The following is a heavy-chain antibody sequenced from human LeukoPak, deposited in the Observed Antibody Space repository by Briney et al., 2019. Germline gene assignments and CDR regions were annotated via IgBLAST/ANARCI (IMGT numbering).Heavy chain of an antibody. J-gene: IGHJ4*02. Sequence: TGGSLRLSCAASGFTFSSYSMNWVRQAPGKGLEWVSSISSSSSSIYYADSVKGRFTISRDNAKNSLYLQMNSLRAEDTAVYYCARGKGDSSGYYNYYFDYWGQGTLVTVSS. CDR2: ISSSSSSI. V-gene: IGHV3-21*01. D-gene: IGHD3-22*01. CDR1: GFTFSSYS. CDR3: ARGKGDSSGYYNYYFDY.